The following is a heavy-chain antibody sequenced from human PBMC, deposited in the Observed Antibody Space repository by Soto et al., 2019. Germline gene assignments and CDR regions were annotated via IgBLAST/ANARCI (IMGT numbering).Heavy chain of an antibody. Sequence: SETLSLTCAVYGGSFSGYYWSWIRQPPGKGLEWIGEINHSGSTNYNPSLKSRVTISVDTSKNQFSLKLSSVTAADTAVYYCARGLVVYRNFFDYWGQGTLVTVS. CDR2: INHSGST. J-gene: IGHJ4*02. V-gene: IGHV4-34*01. CDR3: ARGLVVYRNFFDY. CDR1: GGSFSGYY. D-gene: IGHD5-18*01.